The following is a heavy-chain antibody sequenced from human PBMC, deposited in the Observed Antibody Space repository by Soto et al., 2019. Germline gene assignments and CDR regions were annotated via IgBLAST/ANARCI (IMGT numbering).Heavy chain of an antibody. Sequence: EVQLLEPGGGLVQPGGSLRLSCAASGFTFSSFFMSCVRQALGKGLDWVSGIGANGGGTYYADSVKGRFIISRYNSKNTLYLQMNSLRAEATAVYYCARDPTGDYLGAFDFWGQKTMVTVSS. CDR3: ARDPTGDYLGAFDF. D-gene: IGHD4-17*01. CDR1: GFTFSSFF. CDR2: IGANGGGT. V-gene: IGHV3-23*01. J-gene: IGHJ3*01.